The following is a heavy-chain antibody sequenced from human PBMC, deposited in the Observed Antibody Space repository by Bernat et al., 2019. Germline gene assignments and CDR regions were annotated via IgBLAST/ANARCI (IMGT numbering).Heavy chain of an antibody. D-gene: IGHD3-9*01. CDR3: ARDSATGYPDDAFDI. CDR2: IWYDGSNK. J-gene: IGHJ3*02. CDR1: GFTFSSYE. V-gene: IGHV3-33*08. Sequence: VQLVESGGGLVQPGGSLRLSCAASGFTFSSYEMNWVRQAPGKGLEWVAVIWYDGSNKYYADSVKGRFTISRDNSKNTLYLQMNSLRAEDTAVYYCARDSATGYPDDAFDIWGQGTMVTVSS.